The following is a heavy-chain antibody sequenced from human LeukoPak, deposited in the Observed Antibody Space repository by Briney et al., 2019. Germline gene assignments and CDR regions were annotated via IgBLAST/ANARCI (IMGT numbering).Heavy chain of an antibody. CDR2: IYIDGIT. J-gene: IGHJ6*02. Sequence: SETLSLTCTVSGGSIRTDGSYWAWIRQPPGKGLEWIGSIYIDGITHYNSSLQSRVTLTIDTSKNHFSLRLTSVTAADTAVFYCARLFTRAWEYRYGMDVWGQGTAVTVSS. V-gene: IGHV4-39*02. CDR1: GGSIRTDGSY. CDR3: ARLFTRAWEYRYGMDV. D-gene: IGHD1-26*01.